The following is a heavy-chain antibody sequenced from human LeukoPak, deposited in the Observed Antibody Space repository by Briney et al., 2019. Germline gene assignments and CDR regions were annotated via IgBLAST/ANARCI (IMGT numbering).Heavy chain of an antibody. CDR3: ARHSFEVATLTPFDS. V-gene: IGHV4-39*01. Sequence: SETLSLTCTVSGGSINSNSNYWCWIRQPPGKGPEWIGSISYSGNTYYRSSLKSRVTISVDTSKNQFSLKLTSMTAEDTAVYYCARHSFEVATLTPFDSWGQGTLVTVSS. CDR2: ISYSGNT. J-gene: IGHJ4*02. D-gene: IGHD5-12*01. CDR1: GGSINSNSNY.